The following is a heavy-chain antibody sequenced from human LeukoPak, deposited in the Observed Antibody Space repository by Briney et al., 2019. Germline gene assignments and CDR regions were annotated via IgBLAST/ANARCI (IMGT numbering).Heavy chain of an antibody. J-gene: IGHJ6*02. Sequence: PGGSLRLSCVASGFSFSNYAMTWVRQAPGKGLEWVSVVSGSGSGSFHADSVKGRFTISRDNSKNTLYLQMSSLRVEDTAVYYCAKAFHSGSYSPCYYYGVDVWGQGTTVTVSS. CDR2: VSGSGSGS. CDR1: GFSFSNYA. V-gene: IGHV3-23*01. CDR3: AKAFHSGSYSPCYYYGVDV. D-gene: IGHD3-10*01.